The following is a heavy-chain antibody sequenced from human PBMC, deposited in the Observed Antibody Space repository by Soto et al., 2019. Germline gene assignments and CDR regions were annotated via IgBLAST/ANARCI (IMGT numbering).Heavy chain of an antibody. CDR3: ARDLWVEPELYYYGMDV. V-gene: IGHV4-30-4*01. CDR1: GDSISRADYY. Sequence: PSETLSRTCTVSGDSISRADYYWMWIRQTPGKGLDWIGHIFYSGTTYYNPSLKSRLTISVDTSKNHFSLRLTSVTAADTAVYYCARDLWVEPELYYYGMDVWGQGTTVTVSS. D-gene: IGHD1-1*01. CDR2: IFYSGTT. J-gene: IGHJ6*02.